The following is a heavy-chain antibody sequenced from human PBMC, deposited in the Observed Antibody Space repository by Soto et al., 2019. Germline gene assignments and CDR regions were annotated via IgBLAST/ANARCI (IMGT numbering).Heavy chain of an antibody. CDR1: GFTFSNAW. CDR2: IKSKTDGGTT. D-gene: IGHD2-21*02. V-gene: IGHV3-15*01. Sequence: EVQLVESGGGLVKPGGSLRLSCAASGFTFSNAWMSWVRQAPGKGLEWVGRIKSKTDGGTTDYAATVKGRFTISRDDSKNTLYLQMNSLKTEDTAVYYCTTDALCGGDCFHFQHWGQGTLVTVSS. CDR3: TTDALCGGDCFHFQH. J-gene: IGHJ1*01.